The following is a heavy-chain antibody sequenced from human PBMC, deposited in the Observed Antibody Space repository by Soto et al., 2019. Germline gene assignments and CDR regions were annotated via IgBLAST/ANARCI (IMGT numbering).Heavy chain of an antibody. Sequence: PGGSLRLSCAASGFTFSDYYMSWIRQAPEKGLEWVSYISSSGSTIYYADSVKGRFTISRDNAKNSLYLQMNSLRAEDTAVYFCARTGRIFGVVSRDLDYWGQGTLVTVSS. CDR1: GFTFSDYY. D-gene: IGHD3-3*01. V-gene: IGHV3-11*01. CDR2: ISSSGSTI. J-gene: IGHJ4*02. CDR3: ARTGRIFGVVSRDLDY.